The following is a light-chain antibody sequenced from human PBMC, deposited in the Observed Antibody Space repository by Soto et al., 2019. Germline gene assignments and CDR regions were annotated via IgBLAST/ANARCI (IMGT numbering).Light chain of an antibody. Sequence: EIVMTQSPATLSVSPGERATLSCRASENIYTNLAWYQQKPGQAPRRLFYGASTRATGLPARFSGTGSGTEFTLTINSLKTEDSAVYYCQQYYNWPRTFGQGTRLQI. CDR3: QQYYNWPRT. CDR1: ENIYTN. CDR2: GAS. V-gene: IGKV3-15*01. J-gene: IGKJ5*01.